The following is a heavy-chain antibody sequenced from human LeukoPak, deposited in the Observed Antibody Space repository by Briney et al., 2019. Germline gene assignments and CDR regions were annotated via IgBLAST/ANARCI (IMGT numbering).Heavy chain of an antibody. CDR3: ARDQIGYGLDY. J-gene: IGHJ4*02. D-gene: IGHD5-18*01. Sequence: SETLSLTCTVSGGSVSSGSYYWSWIRQPPGKGLEWIGYIYYSWNTNYNPSLKSRVTISIDTSKNQFSLNLTSVTAADTAVYYCARDQIGYGLDYWGQGTLVTVSS. CDR2: IYYSWNT. CDR1: GGSVSSGSYY. V-gene: IGHV4-61*01.